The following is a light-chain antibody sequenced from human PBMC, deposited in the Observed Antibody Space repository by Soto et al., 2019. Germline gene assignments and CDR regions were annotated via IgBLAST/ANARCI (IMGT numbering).Light chain of an antibody. Sequence: EIVMTQSPATLSVSPGERATLSCRASQSVSSNLAWYQQKPGQAPRLLIYGASTRATGIPARFSGSGSGTECTHTIISLKTEDFAVYDSQQYNNWPPRGTFGQGTKVEIK. J-gene: IGKJ1*01. CDR3: QQYNNWPPRGT. CDR1: QSVSSN. CDR2: GAS. V-gene: IGKV3-15*01.